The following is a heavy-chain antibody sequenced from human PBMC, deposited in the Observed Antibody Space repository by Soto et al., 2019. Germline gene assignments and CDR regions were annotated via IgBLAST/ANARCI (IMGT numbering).Heavy chain of an antibody. CDR3: ARAAPGYYYDSSGYLYYYYYYGMDV. V-gene: IGHV1-8*01. D-gene: IGHD3-22*01. CDR2: MNPNSGNT. CDR1: GYTFTSYD. Sequence: ASVKVSCKASGYTFTSYDINWVRQATGQGLEWMGWMNPNSGNTGYAQKFQGRVTMTRNTSISTAYMELSSLRSEDTAVYYCARAAPGYYYDSSGYLYYYYYYGMDVWGQGTTVTVS. J-gene: IGHJ6*02.